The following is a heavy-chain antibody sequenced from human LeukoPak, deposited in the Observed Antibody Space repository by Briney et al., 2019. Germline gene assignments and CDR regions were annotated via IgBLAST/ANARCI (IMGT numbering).Heavy chain of an antibody. CDR3: ARAILEEASNWFDP. D-gene: IGHD1-1*01. V-gene: IGHV4-39*07. CDR2: IFYSGST. J-gene: IGHJ5*02. Sequence: SETLSLTCTVSGGSISTSNYYWGWIRQPPGKGLEWIGNIFYSGSTYYSPSLKSRVTISLDTSKNQFSLKLSSVTAADTAVYYCARAILEEASNWFDPWGQGTLVTVSS. CDR1: GGSISTSNYY.